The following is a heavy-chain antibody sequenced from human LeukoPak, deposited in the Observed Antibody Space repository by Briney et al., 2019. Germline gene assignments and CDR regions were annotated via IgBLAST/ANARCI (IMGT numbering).Heavy chain of an antibody. CDR1: GGSLSGHY. V-gene: IGHV4-59*11. D-gene: IGHD3-22*01. CDR2: VSYTGRT. Sequence: SETLSLTCTVSGGSLSGHYWSWVRQPPGKRLEWIGYVSYTGRTKYNPSLQSRVTISIDTSKSQFSLKLTSVTSADTAVYSCARLLDNDTSGNPDTFDVWGQGTTVIVSS. CDR3: ARLLDNDTSGNPDTFDV. J-gene: IGHJ3*01.